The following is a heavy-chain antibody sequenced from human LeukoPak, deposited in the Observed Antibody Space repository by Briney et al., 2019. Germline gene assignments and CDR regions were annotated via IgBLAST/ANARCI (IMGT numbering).Heavy chain of an antibody. Sequence: GRSLTLSCAASGFTFDDYAMHWVRQAPGKGLEWVSGISWNSGSIGYADAVKGRFTISRDNAKTSLYLQMNSLRGEDTAVYYCARPRRGAATGGYFDYWGQGTLVTVSS. V-gene: IGHV3-9*01. CDR2: ISWNSGSI. CDR3: ARPRRGAATGGYFDY. D-gene: IGHD2-15*01. CDR1: GFTFDDYA. J-gene: IGHJ4*02.